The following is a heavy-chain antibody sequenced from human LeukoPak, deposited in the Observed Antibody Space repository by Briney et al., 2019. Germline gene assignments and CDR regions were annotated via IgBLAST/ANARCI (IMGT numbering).Heavy chain of an antibody. CDR1: GFTFRSYW. CDR2: IKQDGSEK. J-gene: IGHJ4*02. CDR3: ARDRYCGGDCYYLFDY. D-gene: IGHD2-21*02. V-gene: IGHV3-7*01. Sequence: GGSLRLSCAASGFTFRSYWMSWVRQAPGKGLEWVANIKQDGSEKYYVDSVKGRFTISRDNAKNSLYLQMNSLRAEDTAVYYCARDRYCGGDCYYLFDYWGQGTLVTVSS.